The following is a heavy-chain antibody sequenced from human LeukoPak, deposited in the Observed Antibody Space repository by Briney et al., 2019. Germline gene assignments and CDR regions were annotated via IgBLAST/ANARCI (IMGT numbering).Heavy chain of an antibody. Sequence: ASVKVSCKASGGTFSSYAISWVRQAPGQGLEWMGGIIPIFGTANYAQKFQGRVTITADESTSTAYMELSSLRSEDTAVYYCAREGGGSYRAARFDYWGQGTLVTVSS. V-gene: IGHV1-69*13. CDR3: AREGGGSYRAARFDY. CDR2: IIPIFGTA. CDR1: GGTFSSYA. J-gene: IGHJ4*02. D-gene: IGHD1-26*01.